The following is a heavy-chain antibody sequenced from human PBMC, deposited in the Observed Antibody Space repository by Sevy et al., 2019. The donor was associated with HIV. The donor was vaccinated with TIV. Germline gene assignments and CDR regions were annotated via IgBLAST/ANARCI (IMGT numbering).Heavy chain of an antibody. CDR3: AARVYDYGGNYYYYYGMDV. CDR2: IVVGSGNT. D-gene: IGHD4-17*01. Sequence: ASVKVSCKASGFTFTSSAVQWVRQARGQRLEWIGWIVVGSGNTNYAQKFQERVTITRDMSTSTAYMELSSLRSEDTAVYYCAARVYDYGGNYYYYYGMDVWGQGTTVTVSS. CDR1: GFTFTSSA. V-gene: IGHV1-58*01. J-gene: IGHJ6*02.